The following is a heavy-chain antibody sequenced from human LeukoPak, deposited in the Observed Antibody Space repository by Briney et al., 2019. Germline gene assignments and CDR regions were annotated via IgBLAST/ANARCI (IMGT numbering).Heavy chain of an antibody. D-gene: IGHD3-3*01. Sequence: PGGSLRLSCAASGFSFSSYSMNWVRQAPGKGLEWVAYISTRSSTIYYADSLQGRFTISRDDAKKSLYLKMNSLGDEDTAVYYCARPRSGYYLDGYDVWGQGTMVTVSS. J-gene: IGHJ3*01. CDR3: ARPRSGYYLDGYDV. CDR2: ISTRSSTI. V-gene: IGHV3-48*02. CDR1: GFSFSSYS.